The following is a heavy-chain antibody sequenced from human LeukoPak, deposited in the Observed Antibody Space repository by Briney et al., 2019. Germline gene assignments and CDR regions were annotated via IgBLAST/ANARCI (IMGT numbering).Heavy chain of an antibody. D-gene: IGHD3-16*02. CDR3: ARDQLGVYDYAWGSYRPEKPLYYYYGMDV. J-gene: IGHJ6*02. CDR1: GFTFSTYA. Sequence: GGSLRLSCAASGFTFSTYAMSWVRQAPGKGLEWVSVISGSGGTTDYADSVKGRFTISRDNSKNTLYLQMNSLRAEDTAVYYCARDQLGVYDYAWGSYRPEKPLYYYYGMDVWGQGTTVTVSS. CDR2: ISGSGGTT. V-gene: IGHV3-23*01.